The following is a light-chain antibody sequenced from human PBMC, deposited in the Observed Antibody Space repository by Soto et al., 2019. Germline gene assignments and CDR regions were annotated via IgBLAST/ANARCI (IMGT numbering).Light chain of an antibody. CDR3: QQYGSSPRT. V-gene: IGKV3-20*01. CDR1: QSVSNDY. J-gene: IGKJ1*01. CDR2: GAS. Sequence: EIVLTQSPGTLSLSPGERATLSCRASQSVSNDYLAWYQQKPGQAPRLLIYGASSRATGIPDRFSGSGSGTAFTLTITRLEPEDFAVYYCQQYGSSPRTFGQGTKVDIK.